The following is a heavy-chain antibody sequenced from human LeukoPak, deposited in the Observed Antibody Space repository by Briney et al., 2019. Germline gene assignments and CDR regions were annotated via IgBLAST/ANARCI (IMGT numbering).Heavy chain of an antibody. J-gene: IGHJ6*03. CDR1: GGSFGGYY. D-gene: IGHD2-15*01. Sequence: SETLSLTCAVYGGSFGGYYWSWIRQPPGKGLEWIGEINHSGSTNYNPSLKSRVTISVDTSKNQFSLKLSSVTAADTAVYYCARGSIVVVVAPRGYYYYMDVWGKGTTVTVSS. CDR2: INHSGST. V-gene: IGHV4-34*01. CDR3: ARGSIVVVVAPRGYYYYMDV.